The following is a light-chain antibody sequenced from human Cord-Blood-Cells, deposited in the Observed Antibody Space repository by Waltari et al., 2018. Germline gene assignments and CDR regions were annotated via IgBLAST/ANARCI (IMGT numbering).Light chain of an antibody. V-gene: IGLV2-14*01. CDR2: DVS. Sequence: QSALTQPASVSGFPGQSITISCTGPTSYVGGYNYVPWYQQHPGKAPKLMIYDVSNRPSGVSNRFSGSKSGNTASLTISGLQAEDEADYYCSSYTSSSTVVFGGGTKLTVL. CDR3: SSYTSSSTVV. CDR1: TSYVGGYNY. J-gene: IGLJ2*01.